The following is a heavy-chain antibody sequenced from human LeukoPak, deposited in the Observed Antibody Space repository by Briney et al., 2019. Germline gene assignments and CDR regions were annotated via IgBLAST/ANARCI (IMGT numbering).Heavy chain of an antibody. CDR3: ARWTGISY. CDR2: IYTTGTT. Sequence: PGGSLRLSCAASGFTVSSKYMSWVRQAPGKGLEWVSVIYTTGTTYYADSVKGRFTISRDNSKNTLYLQMNSLRAEDTAVYFCARWTGISYWGQGALVTVSS. V-gene: IGHV3-66*01. J-gene: IGHJ4*02. D-gene: IGHD3-10*01. CDR1: GFTVSSKY.